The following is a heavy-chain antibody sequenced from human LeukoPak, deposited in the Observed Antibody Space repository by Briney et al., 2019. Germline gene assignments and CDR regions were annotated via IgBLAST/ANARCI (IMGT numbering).Heavy chain of an antibody. CDR3: ARDLGLDYGGSQ. V-gene: IGHV3-74*01. CDR1: GFTFSSYW. D-gene: IGHD4-23*01. Sequence: PGGSLRLSCAASGFTFSSYWMHWVRQAPGKGLVWVSHINSDGSSTNYADPVKGRFTITRDNAKNTLYLQMNTLRAEDTAVYYCARDLGLDYGGSQWGQGTLVTVSS. J-gene: IGHJ4*02. CDR2: INSDGSST.